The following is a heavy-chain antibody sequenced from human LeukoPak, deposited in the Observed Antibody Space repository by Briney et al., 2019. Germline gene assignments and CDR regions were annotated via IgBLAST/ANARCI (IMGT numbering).Heavy chain of an antibody. CDR2: IKEDGSEK. Sequence: GGSLRLSCAASGFTFSRNGMTWVRQAPGKGLEWVANIKEDGSEKYYVDSVKGRFTISRDNAKNSLYLQMNSLRAEDTAVYYCARSAEQNYYDSSGYYYYDAFDIWGQGTMVTVSS. V-gene: IGHV3-7*01. D-gene: IGHD3-22*01. CDR3: ARSAEQNYYDSSGYYYYDAFDI. J-gene: IGHJ3*02. CDR1: GFTFSRNG.